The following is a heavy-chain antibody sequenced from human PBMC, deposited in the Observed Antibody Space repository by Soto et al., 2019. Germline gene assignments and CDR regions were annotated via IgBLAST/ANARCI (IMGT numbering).Heavy chain of an antibody. CDR3: ARGYCGSSTCFEFPQPNGLDV. Sequence: EAQMVESGGGLIRPGGSLRLSCAASGFSVSAYYMTWVRQAPGKGLEWLSNIYRGGSTYYADSVRGRFTISRDDSRNTLYLHMNNLRAEDTAVYYCARGYCGSSTCFEFPQPNGLDVWGPGTTVIVSS. V-gene: IGHV3-53*01. CDR2: IYRGGST. J-gene: IGHJ6*02. CDR1: GFSVSAYY. D-gene: IGHD2-21*01.